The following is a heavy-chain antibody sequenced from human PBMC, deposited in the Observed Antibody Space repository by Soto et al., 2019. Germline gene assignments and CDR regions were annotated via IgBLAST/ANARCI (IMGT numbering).Heavy chain of an antibody. CDR2: IYYSGST. D-gene: IGHD3-3*01. CDR3: AREYCDFWSGYYSWPDGMDV. J-gene: IGHJ6*02. CDR1: GGSVSSGSYY. Sequence: SETLSLTCTVSGGSVSSGSYYWSWIRQPPGKGLEWIGYIYYSGSTNYNPSLKSRVTISVDTSKNQFSLKLSSVTAADTAVYYCAREYCDFWSGYYSWPDGMDVWGQGTTVTVSS. V-gene: IGHV4-61*01.